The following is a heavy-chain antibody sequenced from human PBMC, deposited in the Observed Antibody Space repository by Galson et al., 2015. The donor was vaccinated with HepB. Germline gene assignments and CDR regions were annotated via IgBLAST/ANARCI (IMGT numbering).Heavy chain of an antibody. CDR3: ARKAARQNYFDY. CDR1: GYTFTSYA. V-gene: IGHV1-3*01. J-gene: IGHJ4*02. D-gene: IGHD6-6*01. CDR2: INAGNGNT. Sequence: SVKVSCKASGYTFTSYAMHWVRKAPGQRLEWMGWINAGNGNTKYSQKFQGRVTITRDTSASTAYMELSSLRSEDTAAYYCARKAARQNYFDYWGQGTLVTVSS.